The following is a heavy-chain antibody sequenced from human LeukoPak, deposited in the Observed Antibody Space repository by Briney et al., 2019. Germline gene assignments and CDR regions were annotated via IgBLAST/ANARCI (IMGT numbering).Heavy chain of an antibody. CDR3: ARQMSVFGGGDWLDP. J-gene: IGHJ5*02. D-gene: IGHD3-3*01. V-gene: IGHV3-33*01. CDR2: IWSDGSNE. Sequence: GGSLKLSCAASGFTFSNYDMHWVRQAPAKGREWVAVIWSDGSNEYSTDSLKGRFTISRDNSKNTLYLQMNSLRAEDTAVYYCARQMSVFGGGDWLDPWGQGTLVTVSS. CDR1: GFTFSNYD.